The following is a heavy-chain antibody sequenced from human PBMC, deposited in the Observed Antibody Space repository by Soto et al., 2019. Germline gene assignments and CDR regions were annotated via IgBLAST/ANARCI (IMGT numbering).Heavy chain of an antibody. V-gene: IGHV3-30*18. J-gene: IGHJ4*02. D-gene: IGHD2-21*01. CDR2: ILYDGSKE. CDR3: AKGLALMADH. Sequence: WGSLRLSCRDSGFSFNTYVMDWVRQAPGKGLEWVARILYDGSKEYYADPVKGRFTISRDNSKNTLYLQMDRLRVEDTAVYFCAKGLALMADHWGQGTPVTVSS. CDR1: GFSFNTYV.